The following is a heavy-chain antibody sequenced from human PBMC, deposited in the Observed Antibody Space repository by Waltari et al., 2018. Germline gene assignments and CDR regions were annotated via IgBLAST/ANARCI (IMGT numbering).Heavy chain of an antibody. Sequence: QVQLVQSGAGVKKPGASVKVSCKASGYSFIGYAMQWVRQAPGQRPEWMGWTNVGNDKTKYSQKLQGRVTLTRDTSASTAYMELISLRSEDTAVYYCARDRQPLVRAYYYYYGMDVWGQGTTVIVSS. CDR1: GYSFIGYA. V-gene: IGHV1-3*01. D-gene: IGHD6-13*01. CDR3: ARDRQPLVRAYYYYYGMDV. CDR2: TNVGNDKT. J-gene: IGHJ6*02.